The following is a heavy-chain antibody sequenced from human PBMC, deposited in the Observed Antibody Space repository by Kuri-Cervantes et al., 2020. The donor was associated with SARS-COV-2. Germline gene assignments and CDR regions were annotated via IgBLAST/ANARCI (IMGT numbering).Heavy chain of an antibody. Sequence: SETLSLTCAVYGGSFSGYCWSWIRQPPGKGLEWIGEINHSGSTNYNPSLKSRVTISVDTSKNQFSLKLSSVTAADTAVYYCARVGHHFSTDFWSGYREASNWFDPWGQGTLVTVSS. V-gene: IGHV4-34*01. CDR3: ARVGHHFSTDFWSGYREASNWFDP. J-gene: IGHJ5*02. CDR2: INHSGST. D-gene: IGHD3-3*01. CDR1: GGSFSGYC.